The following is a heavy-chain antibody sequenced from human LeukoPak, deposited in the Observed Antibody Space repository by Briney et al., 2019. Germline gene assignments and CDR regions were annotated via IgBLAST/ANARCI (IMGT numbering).Heavy chain of an antibody. Sequence: VKVSCKASGYTFTSYYVHWVRQAPGQGLEWMGIINPSGGSTTYAQKFQGRVTMTRDTSTSTVYMELSSLRSEDTAVYYCARVRFSSGWYIAFDMWGQGTMVTVSS. D-gene: IGHD6-19*01. CDR2: INPSGGST. CDR3: ARVRFSSGWYIAFDM. CDR1: GYTFTSYY. V-gene: IGHV1-46*01. J-gene: IGHJ3*02.